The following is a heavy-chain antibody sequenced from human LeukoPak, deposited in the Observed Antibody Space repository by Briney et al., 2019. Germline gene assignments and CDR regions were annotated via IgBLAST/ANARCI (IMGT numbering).Heavy chain of an antibody. CDR3: ASGAAAGTFSIGY. J-gene: IGHJ4*02. D-gene: IGHD6-13*01. V-gene: IGHV1-46*01. CDR1: GYTFTSYY. CDR2: INPSGGGT. Sequence: GASVKVSCKASGYTFTSYYMHWVRQAPGQGLEWMGIINPSGGGTSYLQKFQGRVTMTTDTSTRTLYMELSSLRSEDTAVYYCASGAAAGTFSIGYWGQGTLLTVSS.